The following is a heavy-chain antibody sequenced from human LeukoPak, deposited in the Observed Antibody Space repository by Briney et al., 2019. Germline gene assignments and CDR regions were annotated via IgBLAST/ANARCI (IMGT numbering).Heavy chain of an antibody. CDR2: ISWDGGST. CDR1: GFTFDDYA. CDR3: AKDQLPGLYCSSTSCYSPSVFDY. Sequence: GGSLRLSCAASGFTFDDYAMHWVRQAPGKGLEWVSLISWDGGSTYYADSVKGRFTISRDNSKNSLYLQMNSLRAEDTALYYCAKDQLPGLYCSSTSCYSPSVFDYWGQGTLVTVSS. D-gene: IGHD2-2*01. J-gene: IGHJ4*02. V-gene: IGHV3-43D*04.